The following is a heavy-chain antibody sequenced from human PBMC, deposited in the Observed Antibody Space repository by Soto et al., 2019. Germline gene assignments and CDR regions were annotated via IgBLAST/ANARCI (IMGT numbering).Heavy chain of an antibody. CDR3: ARRSDSYGAYYDF. CDR2: FYHTVST. CDR1: GASISSSSYL. Sequence: LALTCSVSGASISSSSYLWAWFRQPPGKRLEWIGSFYHTVSTYYHPSLKSRVTLSADMSMNQFSLKLTSVTAADTAVYYCARRSDSYGAYYDFWGQGALVTVSA. V-gene: IGHV4-39*01. J-gene: IGHJ4*02. D-gene: IGHD5-18*01.